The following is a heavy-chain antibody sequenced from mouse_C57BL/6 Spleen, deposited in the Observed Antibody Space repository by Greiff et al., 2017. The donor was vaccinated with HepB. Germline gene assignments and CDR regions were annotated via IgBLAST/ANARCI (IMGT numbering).Heavy chain of an antibody. CDR1: GYTFTSYW. CDR2: INPSSGYT. D-gene: IGHD1-1*01. Sequence: VQLQQSGAELAKPGASVKLSCKASGYTFTSYWMHWVKQRPGQGLEWIGYINPSSGYTKYNQKFKDKATLTADKSSSTAYMQLSSMTYEDSAVYYGARSTIEKGYAMDYWGQGTSVTVSS. V-gene: IGHV1-7*01. CDR3: ARSTIEKGYAMDY. J-gene: IGHJ4*01.